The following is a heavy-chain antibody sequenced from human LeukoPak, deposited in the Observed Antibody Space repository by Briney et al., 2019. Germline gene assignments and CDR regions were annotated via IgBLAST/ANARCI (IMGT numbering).Heavy chain of an antibody. CDR2: ILSSGSP. Sequence: GGSLRLSCKVPGLTFENFAMTWVRQAPGKGPEWVSTILSSGSPYYADSVRGRFTISRDKTKNTLFLQMNSLRVEDTAVYYCARDLLEPEMAAWGRGTLVTVSS. V-gene: IGHV3-23*05. CDR3: ARDLLEPEMAA. CDR1: GLTFENFA. J-gene: IGHJ4*02. D-gene: IGHD5-24*01.